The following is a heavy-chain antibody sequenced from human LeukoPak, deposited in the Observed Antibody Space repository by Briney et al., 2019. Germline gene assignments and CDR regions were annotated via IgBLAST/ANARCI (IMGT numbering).Heavy chain of an antibody. CDR1: GGSISSSSYY. Sequence: SETLSLTCTVSGGSISSSSYYWGWIRQPPGKGLEWIGSIYYSGSTYYNPSLKSRVTISVDTSKNQFSLKLSSVTAADTAVYYCARSRHTYGDYLPHDAFDIWGQGTKVTVSS. J-gene: IGHJ3*02. CDR3: ARSRHTYGDYLPHDAFDI. D-gene: IGHD4-17*01. CDR2: IYYSGST. V-gene: IGHV4-39*01.